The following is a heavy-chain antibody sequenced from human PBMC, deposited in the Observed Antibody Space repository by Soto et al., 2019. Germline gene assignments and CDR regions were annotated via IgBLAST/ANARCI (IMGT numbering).Heavy chain of an antibody. V-gene: IGHV1-69*01. J-gene: IGHJ4*02. CDR1: GDTFSSYG. CDR3: ARAGGHCSSTSCVDF. CDR2: IKPVFGSP. Sequence: QVQLVQSGAEVKKPGSSVKVSCKTSGDTFSSYGINWVRLAPGQGLEWMGGIKPVFGSPVYARKFEGRFTMTVDESTSTAYMQLSSLKSEDTAVYYCARAGGHCSSTSCVDFWGQGTLITVSS. D-gene: IGHD2-2*01.